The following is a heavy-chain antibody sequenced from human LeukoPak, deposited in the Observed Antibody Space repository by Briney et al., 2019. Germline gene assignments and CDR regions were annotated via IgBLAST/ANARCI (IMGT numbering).Heavy chain of an antibody. V-gene: IGHV3-7*05. CDR1: GFTFSSYW. CDR2: IKQDGSEK. Sequence: PGGSLRLSCAASGFTFSSYWMSWVRQAPGKGLEWVANIKQDGSEKYYVDSVKGRFTISRDNAKNSLYLQMNSLRAEDTAVYLCARDRAVGATINFDYWGQGALVTVSS. CDR3: ARDRAVGATINFDY. J-gene: IGHJ4*02. D-gene: IGHD6-19*01.